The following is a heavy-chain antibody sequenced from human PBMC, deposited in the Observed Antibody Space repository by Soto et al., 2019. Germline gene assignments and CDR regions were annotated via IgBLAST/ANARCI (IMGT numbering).Heavy chain of an antibody. D-gene: IGHD6-13*01. CDR2: ISAYNGNT. V-gene: IGHV1-18*01. CDR1: GYTFNRHS. Sequence: ASVKVSCKASGYTFNRHSISWVRQAPGQGLEWMGWISAYNGNTNYAQKLQGSVTMTTDTSTSTAYMELRSLRSDDTAVYYCARSIAAAVDFDYWGQGTLVTVSS. J-gene: IGHJ4*02. CDR3: ARSIAAAVDFDY.